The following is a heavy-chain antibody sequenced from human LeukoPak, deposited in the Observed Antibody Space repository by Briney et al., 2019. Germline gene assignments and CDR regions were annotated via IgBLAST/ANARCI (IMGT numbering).Heavy chain of an antibody. Sequence: GGSLRLSCAASGFTFSDHAMHWVRQAPGKGLERVAVISYDGSNKYHADSVKGRFTISRDNSKNTLYLQINSLRAEDTAVYFCARDSQYYDILTGYFSYFDDWGQGTLVTVSP. J-gene: IGHJ4*02. V-gene: IGHV3-30*04. D-gene: IGHD3-9*01. CDR3: ARDSQYYDILTGYFSYFDD. CDR2: ISYDGSNK. CDR1: GFTFSDHA.